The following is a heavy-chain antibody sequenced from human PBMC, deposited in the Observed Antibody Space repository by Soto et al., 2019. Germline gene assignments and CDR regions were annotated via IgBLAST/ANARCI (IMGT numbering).Heavy chain of an antibody. CDR1: GFTFSSYW. Sequence: EVQLVESGGGLVQPGGSLRLSCAASGFTFSSYWMSWVRQAPGKGLEWVANIKQDGSEKYYVDSVKGRFTISRDNAKNSLYLQMNSLRAGDTAVYYCARDIVVVPAAIVLSGYGPRHYYYYGMDVWGQGTTVTVSS. D-gene: IGHD2-2*01. CDR2: IKQDGSEK. V-gene: IGHV3-7*03. CDR3: ARDIVVVPAAIVLSGYGPRHYYYYGMDV. J-gene: IGHJ6*02.